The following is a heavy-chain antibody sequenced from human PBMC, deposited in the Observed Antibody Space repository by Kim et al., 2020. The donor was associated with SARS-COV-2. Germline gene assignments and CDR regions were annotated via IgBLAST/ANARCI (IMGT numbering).Heavy chain of an antibody. CDR2: ISGSGGST. J-gene: IGHJ6*02. CDR1: GFTFSSYA. CDR3: AKNPTVTYYYYGMDV. Sequence: GGSLILSCAASGFTFSSYAMSWVRQAPGKGLEWVSGISGSGGSTYYADSVKGRFTISRDNSKNTLYLQMNSLRAEDTAVYYCAKNPTVTYYYYGMDVWGQGTTVTGSS. V-gene: IGHV3-23*01. D-gene: IGHD4-17*01.